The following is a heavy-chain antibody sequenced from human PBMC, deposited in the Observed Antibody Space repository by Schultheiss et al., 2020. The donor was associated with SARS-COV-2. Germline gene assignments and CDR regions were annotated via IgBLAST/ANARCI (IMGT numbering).Heavy chain of an antibody. J-gene: IGHJ4*02. D-gene: IGHD1-1*01. CDR2: IYSGGST. CDR1: GFTFCTYS. V-gene: IGHV3-23*03. CDR3: VKEGEEMGTS. Sequence: GGSLRLSCAASGFTFCTYSMNWVRQAAGKGLEWVSVIYSGGSTYYADSVKGRFTISRDNSQNTLYLQMNGLRVDDTAVYYCVKEGEEMGTSWGQGTLVTVSS.